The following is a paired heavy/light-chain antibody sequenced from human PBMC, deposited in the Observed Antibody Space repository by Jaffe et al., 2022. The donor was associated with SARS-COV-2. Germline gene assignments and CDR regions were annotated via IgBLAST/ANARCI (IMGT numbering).Light chain of an antibody. Sequence: DIQMTQSPSTLSASVGDRVTITCRASQSLSGWLAWYQQKPGKAPKLLIYKASSLESGVPSRFSGSGSGTEFTLTISSLQPDDFATYYCQQYDSYRGAFGQGTKVEVK. J-gene: IGKJ1*01. CDR3: QQYDSYRGA. CDR1: QSLSGW. V-gene: IGKV1-5*03. CDR2: KAS.
Heavy chain of an antibody. CDR3: ARGIMARGVITPSNY. D-gene: IGHD3-10*01. V-gene: IGHV3-30*04. J-gene: IGHJ4*02. CDR1: GFTFSNYV. Sequence: QVKLVESGGGVVQPGRSLRLSCVASGFTFSNYVMHWVRQAPGKGLEWVAAISYDGSNRYYTDSVNGRFTITRDDSKSTLYLQMNSLRPEDTAVYYCARGIMARGVITPSNYWGQGTLVTVSS. CDR2: ISYDGSNR.